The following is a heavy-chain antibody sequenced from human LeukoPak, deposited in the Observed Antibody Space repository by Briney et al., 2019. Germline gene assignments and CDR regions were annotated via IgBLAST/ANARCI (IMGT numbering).Heavy chain of an antibody. J-gene: IGHJ4*02. Sequence: PGGSLRLSCAASGFTVSSNYMTWVRQAPGKGLEWISVIYSGGSTYYADSVKGRFTISRDNSKNTLYLQMNSLRAEDTAVYYCARAPGGDYYGGLDYWGQGTLVTVSS. D-gene: IGHD4-23*01. CDR2: IYSGGST. V-gene: IGHV3-66*01. CDR3: ARAPGGDYYGGLDY. CDR1: GFTVSSNY.